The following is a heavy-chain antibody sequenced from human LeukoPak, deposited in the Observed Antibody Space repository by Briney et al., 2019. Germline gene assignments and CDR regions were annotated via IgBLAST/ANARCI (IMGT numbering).Heavy chain of an antibody. Sequence: PGGSLRLSCAASGFTFSSYSMNWVRQAPGKGLEWVSSISSSSSYIYYADSVKGRFTISRDNAENSLYLQMNSLRAEDTAAYYCAKEWAYCGGDCYGPFDYWGQGTLVTVSS. D-gene: IGHD2-21*02. CDR1: GFTFSSYS. J-gene: IGHJ4*02. CDR3: AKEWAYCGGDCYGPFDY. V-gene: IGHV3-21*01. CDR2: ISSSSSYI.